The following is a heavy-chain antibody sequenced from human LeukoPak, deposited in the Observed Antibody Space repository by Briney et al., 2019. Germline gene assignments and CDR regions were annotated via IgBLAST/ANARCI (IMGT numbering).Heavy chain of an antibody. J-gene: IGHJ5*02. V-gene: IGHV1-46*01. CDR2: INPSGGST. D-gene: IGHD2-2*01. CDR3: ARDRCSSTSCYPEVFGWFDP. Sequence: ASVKVSCKASGYTFTSYYMHWVRQAPGQGLEWMGIINPSGGSTSYAQKFQGRVTMTRDTSTSTVYMELSSLRSEDTAVYYCARDRCSSTSCYPEVFGWFDPWGQGTLVTVSS. CDR1: GYTFTSYY.